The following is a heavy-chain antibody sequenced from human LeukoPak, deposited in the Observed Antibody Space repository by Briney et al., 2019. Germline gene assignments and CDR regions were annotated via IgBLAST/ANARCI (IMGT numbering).Heavy chain of an antibody. V-gene: IGHV3-23*01. J-gene: IGHJ3*02. CDR3: AKDYCSGGSCYPRLRADDAFDI. CDR2: ISGSGGST. CDR1: GFTFSSYA. D-gene: IGHD2-15*01. Sequence: GGSLRLSCAASGFTFSSYAMSWVRQAPGKGLEWVSAISGSGGSTYYADSVKGRFTISRDNSKNTLYLQMNSLRAEDTAVYYCAKDYCSGGSCYPRLRADDAFDIWGQGTMVTVSS.